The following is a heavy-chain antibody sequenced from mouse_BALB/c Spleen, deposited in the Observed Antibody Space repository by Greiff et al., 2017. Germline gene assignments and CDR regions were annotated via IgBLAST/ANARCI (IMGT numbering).Heavy chain of an antibody. J-gene: IGHJ3*01. CDR1: GYAFSSYW. Sequence: QVHVKQSGAELVRPGSSVKISCKASGYAFSSYWMNWVKQRPGQGLEWIGQIYPGDGDTNYNGKFKGKATLTADKSSSTAYMQLSSLTSEDSAVYFCARGTRGFAYWGQGTLVTVSA. V-gene: IGHV1-80*01. D-gene: IGHD3-3*01. CDR2: IYPGDGDT. CDR3: ARGTRGFAY.